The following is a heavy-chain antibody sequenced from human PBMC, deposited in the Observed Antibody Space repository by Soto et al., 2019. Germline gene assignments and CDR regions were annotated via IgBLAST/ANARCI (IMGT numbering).Heavy chain of an antibody. Sequence: ASVEVSCKXSGYTFTGYYMHWVRQAPGQGLEWMGWINPNSGGTNYAQKFQGWVTMTRGTSISTAYMELSRLRSDDTAVYYCARTGITIFGVARAGMDVWGQGTTVTVSS. CDR2: INPNSGGT. CDR1: GYTFTGYY. D-gene: IGHD3-3*01. J-gene: IGHJ6*02. V-gene: IGHV1-2*04. CDR3: ARTGITIFGVARAGMDV.